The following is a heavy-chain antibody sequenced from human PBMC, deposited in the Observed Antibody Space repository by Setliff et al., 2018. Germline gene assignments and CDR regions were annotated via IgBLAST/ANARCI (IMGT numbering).Heavy chain of an antibody. Sequence: KTSETLSLTCTVSGYSISSGYYWGWIRQPPGKGLEWIGSIYHSGSTYYNPSLKSRVTISVDTSKSQFSLKLSSVTAADTAVYYCARVALAVAGDFDYWGQGTLVTVSS. CDR1: GYSISSGYY. CDR3: ARVALAVAGDFDY. J-gene: IGHJ4*02. CDR2: IYHSGST. V-gene: IGHV4-38-2*02. D-gene: IGHD6-19*01.